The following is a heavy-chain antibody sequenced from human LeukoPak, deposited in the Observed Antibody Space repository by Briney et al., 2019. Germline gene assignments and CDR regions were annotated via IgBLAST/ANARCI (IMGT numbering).Heavy chain of an antibody. CDR1: GFTFSSYW. CDR3: ARDGDYYDSSGYLHYFDY. V-gene: IGHV3-74*01. Sequence: GGSLRLSCAASGFTFSSYWMHWVRQAPGKGLVWVSRINSDGSSTSYADSVKGRFTISRDNAKNTLYLQMNSLRAEDTAVYYCARDGDYYDSSGYLHYFDYWGQGTLVTVSS. D-gene: IGHD3-22*01. J-gene: IGHJ4*02. CDR2: INSDGSST.